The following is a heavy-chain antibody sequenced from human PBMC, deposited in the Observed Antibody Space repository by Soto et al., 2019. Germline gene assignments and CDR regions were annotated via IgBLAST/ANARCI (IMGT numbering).Heavy chain of an antibody. V-gene: IGHV1-69*06. CDR2: IIPIFGTA. J-gene: IGHJ4*02. CDR3: AIEYYYDSSGYSDY. CDR1: GGTFSSYA. Sequence: AASVKVSCKASGGTFSSYAISWVRQAPGQGLEWMGGIIPIFGTANYAQKFQGRVTITADKSTSTAYMELSSLRSEDTAVYYCAIEYYYDSSGYSDYWGQGTLVTVSS. D-gene: IGHD3-22*01.